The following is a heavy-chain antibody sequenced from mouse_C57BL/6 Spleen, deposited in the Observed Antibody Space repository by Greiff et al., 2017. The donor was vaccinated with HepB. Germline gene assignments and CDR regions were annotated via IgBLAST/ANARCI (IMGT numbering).Heavy chain of an antibody. D-gene: IGHD1-1*01. CDR2: ISSGSSTI. J-gene: IGHJ2*01. V-gene: IGHV5-17*01. Sequence: EVKLVESGGGLVKPGGSLKLSCAASGFTFSDYGMHWVRQAPEKGLEWVAYISSGSSTIYYADKVKGRFTISRDNAKNTLFLQMTSLRSEDTAMYYCARPGYYGSSYYFDYWGQGTTLTVSS. CDR3: ARPGYYGSSYYFDY. CDR1: GFTFSDYG.